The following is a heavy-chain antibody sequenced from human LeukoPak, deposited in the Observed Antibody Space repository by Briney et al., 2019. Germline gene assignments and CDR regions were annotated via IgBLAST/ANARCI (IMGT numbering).Heavy chain of an antibody. CDR3: ARERGRSYGSVPYYYYYMDV. J-gene: IGHJ6*03. CDR2: IYYSGST. V-gene: IGHV4-59*01. D-gene: IGHD5-18*01. Sequence: PSETLSLASTVSGGSISSYYWSWIRQPPGKGLEWIGYIYYSGSTNYNPSLKSRVTISVDTSKNQFSLKLSPVTAADTAVYYCARERGRSYGSVPYYYYYMDVWGKGTTVTVS. CDR1: GGSISSYY.